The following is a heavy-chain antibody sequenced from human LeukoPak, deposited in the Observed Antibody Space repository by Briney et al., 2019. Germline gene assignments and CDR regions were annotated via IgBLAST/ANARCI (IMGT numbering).Heavy chain of an antibody. CDR2: ISSSSSYI. D-gene: IGHD4-11*01. CDR1: GFTFSSYS. CDR3: ARDLATVKTGPDY. J-gene: IGHJ4*02. V-gene: IGHV3-21*01. Sequence: GGSLRLSCAASGFTFSSYSMNWVRQAPGKGLEWVSSISSSSSYIYYADSVKGRFTISRDNPKNSLYLQMNSLRAEDTALYYCARDLATVKTGPDYWGQGTLVSVCS.